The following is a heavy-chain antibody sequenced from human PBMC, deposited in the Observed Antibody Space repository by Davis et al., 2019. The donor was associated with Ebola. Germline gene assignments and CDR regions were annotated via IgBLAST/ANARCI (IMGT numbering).Heavy chain of an antibody. Sequence: GESLKISCAASGFTFSSYSMNWVRQAPGKGLEWVSYISSSSSTIYYADSVKGRFTISRDNAKNSLFLQMNSLRADDTAVYYCARGIPRFWGQGTLVTVSS. V-gene: IGHV3-48*04. D-gene: IGHD2-2*02. CDR3: ARGIPRF. J-gene: IGHJ4*02. CDR2: ISSSSSTI. CDR1: GFTFSSYS.